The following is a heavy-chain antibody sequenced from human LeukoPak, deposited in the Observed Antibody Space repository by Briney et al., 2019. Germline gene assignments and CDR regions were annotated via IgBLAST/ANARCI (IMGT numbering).Heavy chain of an antibody. Sequence: ASVKVSCKASGYTFTSYGISWVRQAPGQGLEWMGWISAYNGNTNYAQKLQGRVTMTTDTSTSTAYMELRSLRSDDTAVYYCARDNPYYDSSGYYFSDYWGQGTLVTVSS. CDR2: ISAYNGNT. CDR3: ARDNPYYDSSGYYFSDY. CDR1: GYTFTSYG. J-gene: IGHJ4*02. V-gene: IGHV1-18*01. D-gene: IGHD3-22*01.